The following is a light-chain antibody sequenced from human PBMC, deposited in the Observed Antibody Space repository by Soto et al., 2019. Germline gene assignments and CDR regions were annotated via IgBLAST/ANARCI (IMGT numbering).Light chain of an antibody. CDR3: V. V-gene: IGLV4-60*03. CDR2: LEGSGSY. CDR1: SGHSSYI. J-gene: IGLJ3*02. Sequence: QAVLTQSSSASASLGSSVKLTCTLSSGHSSYIIAWHQQQPGKAPRYLMKLEGSGSYNKGREVPDRCSGSSSGADRYLTISNPRSEDEADYKKVFGGGTKVTVL.